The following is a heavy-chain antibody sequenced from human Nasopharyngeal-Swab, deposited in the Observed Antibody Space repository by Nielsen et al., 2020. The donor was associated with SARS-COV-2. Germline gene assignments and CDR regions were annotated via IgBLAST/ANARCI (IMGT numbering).Heavy chain of an antibody. V-gene: IGHV1-69*06. J-gene: IGHJ6*03. CDR3: ARDRAYSGSYMDV. CDR2: IIPIFGTA. Sequence: WVRQAPGQGLEWMGGIIPIFGTANYAQKFQGRVTITADKSTSTAYMELSSLGSEDTAVYYCARDRAYSGSYMDVWGKGTTVTVSS. D-gene: IGHD5-12*01.